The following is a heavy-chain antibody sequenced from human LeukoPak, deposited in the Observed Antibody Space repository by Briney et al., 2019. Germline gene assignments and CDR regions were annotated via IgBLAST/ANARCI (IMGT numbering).Heavy chain of an antibody. V-gene: IGHV4-59*08. CDR3: ARQSTVMSSFVV. Sequence: PSETLSLTCTVSGGSISTYYWGWIRQPPGKGLEWIGYISYSGSTNYNPSLTSRVTMSVDTSKNQFSLKLSSVTAADTAVYFCARQSTVMSSFVVWGQGTLVTVSP. J-gene: IGHJ4*02. D-gene: IGHD4-17*01. CDR2: ISYSGST. CDR1: GGSISTYY.